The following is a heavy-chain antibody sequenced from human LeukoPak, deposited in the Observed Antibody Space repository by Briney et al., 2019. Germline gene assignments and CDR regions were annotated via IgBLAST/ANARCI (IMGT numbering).Heavy chain of an antibody. CDR3: ARDLRWCSSTSCYAWYFDL. J-gene: IGHJ2*01. V-gene: IGHV4-31*03. CDR2: IYYSGST. CDR1: VGSISSGGYY. Sequence: SQTLPLTCTVCVGSISSGGYYWSWIRQHPGKGVEWIGYIYYSGSTYYNPSLKSRVTISVDTSKNQFSLKLSSVTAADTAVYFCARDLRWCSSTSCYAWYFDLWGRGTLVTVSS. D-gene: IGHD2-2*01.